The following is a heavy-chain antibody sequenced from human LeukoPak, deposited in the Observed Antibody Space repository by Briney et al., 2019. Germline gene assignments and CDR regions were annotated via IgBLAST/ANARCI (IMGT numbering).Heavy chain of an antibody. D-gene: IGHD4-17*01. Sequence: SETLSLTCTVSGGSISSGGHYWSWIRQHPGKGLEWIGYIYYSGSTYYSPSLKSRVTISVDTSKNQFSLKLTSVTAADTAVYYCARVGSYGDYASWYWGQGTLVTVSS. CDR2: IYYSGST. J-gene: IGHJ4*02. V-gene: IGHV4-31*03. CDR3: ARVGSYGDYASWY. CDR1: GGSISSGGHY.